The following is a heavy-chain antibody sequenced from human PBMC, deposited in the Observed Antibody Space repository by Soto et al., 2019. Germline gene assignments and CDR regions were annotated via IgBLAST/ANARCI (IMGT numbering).Heavy chain of an antibody. CDR2: ISYDGSNK. J-gene: IGHJ6*02. V-gene: IGHV3-30-3*01. CDR1: GFTFSSYA. D-gene: IGHD6-19*01. Sequence: QVQLVESGGGVVQPGRSLRLSCAASGFTFSSYAMHWVRQAPGKGLEWVAVISYDGSNKYYADSVKGRFTISRDNCKNTLYLQMNSLRAEGTAVYYCARDNSAGTGYYYGMDVWGQGTTVTVSS. CDR3: ARDNSAGTGYYYGMDV.